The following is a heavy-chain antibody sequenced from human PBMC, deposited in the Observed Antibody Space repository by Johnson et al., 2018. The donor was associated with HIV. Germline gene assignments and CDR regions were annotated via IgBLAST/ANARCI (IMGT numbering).Heavy chain of an antibody. CDR3: ARDSHNFWTDAFDI. Sequence: QVQLVESGGGVVQPGGSLRLSCAASGFTFSSYAMHWVRQAPGTGLEWVAVISYDGSNKYYADSVKGRFTISRDNSKNTLYLQMNSLRAEDTAVYYCARDSHNFWTDAFDIWGQGTMVTVSS. CDR2: ISYDGSNK. J-gene: IGHJ3*02. V-gene: IGHV3-30-3*01. CDR1: GFTFSSYA. D-gene: IGHD3/OR15-3a*01.